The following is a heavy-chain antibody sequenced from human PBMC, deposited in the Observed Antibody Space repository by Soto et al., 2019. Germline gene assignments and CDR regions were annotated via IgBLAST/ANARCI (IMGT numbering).Heavy chain of an antibody. Sequence: SVKVSCKASGGTFSSYTISWVRQAPGQGLEWMGRIIPILGIANYAQKFQGRVTITADKSTSTAYMELSSLRSEDTAVYYCARGVYYDSSGYSDAFDIWGQGTMVTVSS. CDR2: IIPILGIA. J-gene: IGHJ3*02. CDR3: ARGVYYDSSGYSDAFDI. D-gene: IGHD3-22*01. CDR1: GGTFSSYT. V-gene: IGHV1-69*02.